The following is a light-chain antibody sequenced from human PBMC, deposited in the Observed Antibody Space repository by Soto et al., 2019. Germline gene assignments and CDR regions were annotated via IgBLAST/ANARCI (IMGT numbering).Light chain of an antibody. CDR1: GGPRSYI. J-gene: IGLJ2*01. CDR3: ETWDNNILV. CDR2: LKVSGSY. Sequence: QAVVTQSSSASASLGPSARLTCPLGGGPRSYIIACHQQQPGKAPRYLMKLKVSGSYNKGSGVPDRFSGSSSGADRYLTISNLQFEDEADYYCETWDNNILVFGGGTKVTVL. V-gene: IGLV4-60*02.